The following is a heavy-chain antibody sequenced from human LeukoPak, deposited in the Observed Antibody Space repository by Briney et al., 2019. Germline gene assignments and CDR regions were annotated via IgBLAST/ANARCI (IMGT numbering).Heavy chain of an antibody. J-gene: IGHJ5*02. D-gene: IGHD1/OR15-1a*01. V-gene: IGHV1-8*01. CDR3: AREKQGQQGLDP. Sequence: ASVKVSCKASGYTFTSYDVNWVRQATGQGLEWMGWMNPNSGNTGLAQKFQGRVTLTRDTSLSTAYMELSNLRSDDTAVYYCAREKQGQQGLDPWGQGTLVTVSS. CDR1: GYTFTSYD. CDR2: MNPNSGNT.